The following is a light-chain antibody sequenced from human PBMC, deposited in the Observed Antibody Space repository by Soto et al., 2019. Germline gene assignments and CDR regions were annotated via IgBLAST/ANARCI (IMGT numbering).Light chain of an antibody. V-gene: IGKV1-5*01. J-gene: IGKJ5*01. Sequence: DIQMTQSPSTLSASVGDRVTITCRASQSISSWLAWYQQKPGKAPKLLIYGASSRATGIPDRFSGSGSGTDFTLTISRLEPEDFAVFYCQHYDSLPITFGQGTRLETK. CDR2: GAS. CDR3: QHYDSLPIT. CDR1: QSISSW.